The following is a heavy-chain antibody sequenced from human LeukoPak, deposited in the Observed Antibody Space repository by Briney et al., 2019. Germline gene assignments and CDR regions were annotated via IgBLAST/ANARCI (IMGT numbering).Heavy chain of an antibody. Sequence: SVKVSCKASGGTFSSYAISWVRQAPGQGLEWMGRIIPILGIANYAQKFQGRVTITADESTSTAYMELSSLRSEDTAVYYCARDRPSPYGHGSSSQMIWGQGTLVTVSS. D-gene: IGHD6-6*01. CDR3: ARDRPSPYGHGSSSQMI. CDR1: GGTFSSYA. CDR2: IIPILGIA. J-gene: IGHJ4*02. V-gene: IGHV1-69*04.